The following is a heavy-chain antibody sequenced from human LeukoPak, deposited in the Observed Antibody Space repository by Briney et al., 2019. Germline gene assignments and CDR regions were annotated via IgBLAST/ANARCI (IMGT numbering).Heavy chain of an antibody. CDR2: INHSGST. CDR1: GGSFSGYY. D-gene: IGHD3-3*01. Sequence: SETLSLTCAVYGGSFSGYYWSWIRQPPGKGLEWIGEINHSGSTNYNPSLKSRVTISVDTSKNQFSLKLSSVTAADTAVYYCARGRLEWLGAYYYYYYGMDVWGQGTTVTVSS. CDR3: ARGRLEWLGAYYYYYYGMDV. V-gene: IGHV4-34*01. J-gene: IGHJ6*02.